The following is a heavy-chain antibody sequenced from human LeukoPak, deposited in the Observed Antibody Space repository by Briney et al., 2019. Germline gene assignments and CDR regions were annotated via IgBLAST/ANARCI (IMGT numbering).Heavy chain of an antibody. CDR3: ARFKSGSYTDY. J-gene: IGHJ4*02. V-gene: IGHV3-33*01. CDR2: IWYDGSNK. CDR1: GFTFSSYG. Sequence: GGSLRLSCAASGFTFSSYGMHWVRQAPGKGLEWVAVIWYDGSNKYYADSVKGRFTISRDNSKNSLYLQMNSLRAEDTAVYYCARFKSGSYTDYWGQGTLVTVSS. D-gene: IGHD1-26*01.